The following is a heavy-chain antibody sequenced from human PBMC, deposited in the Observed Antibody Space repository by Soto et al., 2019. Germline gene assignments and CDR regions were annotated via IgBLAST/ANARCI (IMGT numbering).Heavy chain of an antibody. V-gene: IGHV1-18*01. CDR2: ISAYNGNT. D-gene: IGHD2-2*01. CDR1: GYTFTSYG. Sequence: QVQLVQSGAEVKKPGASVKVSCKASGYTFTSYGISWVRQAPGQGLEWMGWISAYNGNTNSAQKLQGRVTMTTDTSTSTAYMELRSLRSDDTAVYYCARGDPGVVPAAPTYYFDYWGQGTLVTVSS. J-gene: IGHJ4*02. CDR3: ARGDPGVVPAAPTYYFDY.